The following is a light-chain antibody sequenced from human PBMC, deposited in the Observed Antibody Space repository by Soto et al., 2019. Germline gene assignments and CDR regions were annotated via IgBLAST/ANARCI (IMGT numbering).Light chain of an antibody. CDR1: SSNIGSNT. V-gene: IGLV1-44*01. CDR2: SNN. Sequence: QSVLTQPPSASGTPGQRVTISCSGSSSNIGSNTVNWYQQLPGTAPKLLIYSNNQRPSVVPDRFSGSKSGTSASLAISGLQSEDEAVYYCAGWDDHLIGRVFGGGTKLTVL. CDR3: AGWDDHLIGRV. J-gene: IGLJ3*02.